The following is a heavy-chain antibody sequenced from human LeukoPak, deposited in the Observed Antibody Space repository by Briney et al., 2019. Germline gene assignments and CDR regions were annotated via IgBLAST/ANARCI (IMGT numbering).Heavy chain of an antibody. V-gene: IGHV5-51*01. CDR3: ARRSGWYNFDY. J-gene: IGHJ4*02. D-gene: IGHD6-19*01. CDR1: GYSFTSHW. CDR2: IYPGDSDT. Sequence: GESLKISCKGSGYSFTSHWIGWVRQMPGKGMEWMGIIYPGDSDTRYSPAFQGQVTISADKSISTAYLQWSSLKASDTAMYYCARRSGWYNFDYWGQGTLVTVSS.